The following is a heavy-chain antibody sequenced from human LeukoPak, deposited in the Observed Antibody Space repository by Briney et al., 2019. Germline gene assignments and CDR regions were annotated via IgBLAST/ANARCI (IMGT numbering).Heavy chain of an antibody. CDR1: GYSFTSYW. CDR2: SYPGNSDT. D-gene: IGHD1-26*01. V-gene: IGHV5-51*01. J-gene: IGHJ4*02. Sequence: GESLKISCKGSGYSFTSYWIGWVRQMPGKGLEWMGISYPGNSDTRYSPSFQGQVTISADKSISTAYLQWSSLKASDTAMYYCARRSRLSISGSYNYWGQGTLVTVSS. CDR3: ARRSRLSISGSYNY.